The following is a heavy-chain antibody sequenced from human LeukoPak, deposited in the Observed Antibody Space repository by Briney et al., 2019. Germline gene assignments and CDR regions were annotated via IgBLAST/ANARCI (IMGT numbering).Heavy chain of an antibody. CDR1: RGSISSYY. D-gene: IGHD3-3*01. CDR2: IDNSGNT. V-gene: IGHV4-59*01. Sequence: SETLSLTCTVSRGSISSYYWSWIRQPPGKGLEWIGHIDNSGNTNSNPSLKSRVTMSVDTSKNQFSLKLSSVIAADTAVYYCARGRITIFGVVIPHFDNWGQGTLVTVSS. CDR3: ARGRITIFGVVIPHFDN. J-gene: IGHJ4*02.